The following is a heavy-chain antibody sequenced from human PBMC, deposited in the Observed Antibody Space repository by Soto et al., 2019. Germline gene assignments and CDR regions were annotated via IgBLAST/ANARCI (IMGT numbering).Heavy chain of an antibody. CDR2: ISHDGSKK. J-gene: IGHJ5*02. CDR1: GFTFSTHG. D-gene: IGHD3-3*01. CDR3: AKDKGPYYDFWSGQRWFDP. V-gene: IGHV3-30*18. Sequence: PGGSLRLSCAASGFTFSTHGMHWVRQAPGKGPEWVAVISHDGSKKYYVESVEGRFSISRDNSKSIVHLQMNNVRTEDTAVCYCAKDKGPYYDFWSGQRWFDPWGQGTLVTVSS.